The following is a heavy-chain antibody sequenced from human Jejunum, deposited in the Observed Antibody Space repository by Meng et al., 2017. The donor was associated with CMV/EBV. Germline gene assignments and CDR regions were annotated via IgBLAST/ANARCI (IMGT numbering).Heavy chain of an antibody. CDR2: INTNTGNS. CDR1: GDTFSKYA. Sequence: CKASGDTFSKYAMNWVPQAPGQGLEWMGWINTNTGNSDYAQAFTGRFVFSLDTTASTAYLEISSLRAEDTAVYYCARKYLQGSGVDYWGQGTLVTVSS. V-gene: IGHV7-4-1*02. CDR3: ARKYLQGSGVDY. D-gene: IGHD1-1*01. J-gene: IGHJ4*02.